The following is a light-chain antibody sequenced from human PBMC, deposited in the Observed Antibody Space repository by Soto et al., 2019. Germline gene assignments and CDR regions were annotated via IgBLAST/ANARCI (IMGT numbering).Light chain of an antibody. CDR1: ISNIGSST. CDR2: SNN. J-gene: IGLJ2*01. V-gene: IGLV1-44*01. Sequence: QSVLTQTPSASGTPGQRVTISCSGSISNIGSSTVNWYQQLPGTAPKLLIYSNNRRPSGVPDRFSGSKSGTSASLAISGLQSEDEADYYCGAWDDSLNGVVFGGGTKGTVL. CDR3: GAWDDSLNGVV.